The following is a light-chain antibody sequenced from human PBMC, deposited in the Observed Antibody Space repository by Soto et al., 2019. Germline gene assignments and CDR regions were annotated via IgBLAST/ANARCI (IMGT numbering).Light chain of an antibody. CDR2: DVR. CDR3: CSYAGTYTLWV. J-gene: IGLJ3*02. CDR1: SSDVGVYNF. V-gene: IGLV2-11*01. Sequence: HSVLAQPRSVSGSPGQSVTISCTGTSSDVGVYNFVSWYQQYPGKAPKLIIYDVRKRPSGVPDRFSGSRSGNAASLTISGLQAEDEADYYCCSYAGTYTLWVFGG.